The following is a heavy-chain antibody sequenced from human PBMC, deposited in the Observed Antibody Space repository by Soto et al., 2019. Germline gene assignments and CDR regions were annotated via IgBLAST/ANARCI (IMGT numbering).Heavy chain of an antibody. CDR3: AKDFKVTVVWGVMAV. Sequence: EVQLVESGGDLVQPGRSLRLSCAASGFTFDDYAMHWVRQAPGKGLEWVSGISWNSGRIGYADSVKGRFTISRDNAKNSLYLQMNRLRDEDTGLYYGAKDFKVTVVWGVMAVCGEGTTVTVSS. CDR1: GFTFDDYA. CDR2: ISWNSGRI. J-gene: IGHJ6*04. V-gene: IGHV3-9*01. D-gene: IGHD3-10*01.